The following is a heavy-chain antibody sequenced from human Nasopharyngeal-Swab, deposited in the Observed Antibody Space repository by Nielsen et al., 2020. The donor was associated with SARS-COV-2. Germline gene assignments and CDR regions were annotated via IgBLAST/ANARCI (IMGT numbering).Heavy chain of an antibody. Sequence: WVRQAPGQGLEWMGGIIPIFGTANYAQKFQGRVTITADESTSTAYMELSSVRSEDTAVYYCARDGYSSGLGYWGQGTLVTVSS. CDR3: ARDGYSSGLGY. D-gene: IGHD6-19*01. J-gene: IGHJ4*02. V-gene: IGHV1-69*01. CDR2: IIPIFGTA.